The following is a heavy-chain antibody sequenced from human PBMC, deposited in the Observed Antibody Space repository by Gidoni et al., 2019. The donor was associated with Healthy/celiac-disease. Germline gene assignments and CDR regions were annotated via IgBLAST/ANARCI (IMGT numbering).Heavy chain of an antibody. D-gene: IGHD3-22*01. V-gene: IGHV2-5*01. CDR2: IYWNDDK. Sequence: QITLKESGPTLVKPTQTLTLTCTFSGFSLSTSGVGVGWIRQPPGKALEWLALIYWNDDKRYSPSLKSRLTITTDTSKNQVVLTMTNMDPVDTATYYCAHRRYSSGYPMGDYFDYWGQGTLVTVSS. CDR3: AHRRYSSGYPMGDYFDY. J-gene: IGHJ4*02. CDR1: GFSLSTSGVG.